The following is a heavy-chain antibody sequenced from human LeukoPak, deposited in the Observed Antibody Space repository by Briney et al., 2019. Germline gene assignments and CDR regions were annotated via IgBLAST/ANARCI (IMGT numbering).Heavy chain of an antibody. CDR3: ATEFRKCSSTSCYRIDY. D-gene: IGHD2-2*02. Sequence: VASVKVSCKASGYTFTSYDINWVRQATGQGLEWMGWMNPNSGNTGYAQKFQGRVTMTRNTSISTAYMELSSLRSEDTAVYYCATEFRKCSSTSCYRIDYWGQGTLVTVSS. V-gene: IGHV1-8*01. CDR1: GYTFTSYD. CDR2: MNPNSGNT. J-gene: IGHJ4*02.